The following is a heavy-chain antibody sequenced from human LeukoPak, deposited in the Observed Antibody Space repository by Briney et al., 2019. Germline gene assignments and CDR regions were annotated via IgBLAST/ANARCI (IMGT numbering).Heavy chain of an antibody. J-gene: IGHJ4*02. CDR2: ISYDGSNK. V-gene: IGHV3-30*18. D-gene: IGHD3-22*01. CDR3: AKAGFDSSGYSDY. CDR1: GFTFSSYG. Sequence: PGGSLRLSCAASGFTFSSYGMHWVRQAPGKGLEWVAVISYDGSNKYYADSVKGRFTISRDNSKNTLYLQMNSLRAEDTAVYYCAKAGFDSSGYSDYWGQGTLVTVSS.